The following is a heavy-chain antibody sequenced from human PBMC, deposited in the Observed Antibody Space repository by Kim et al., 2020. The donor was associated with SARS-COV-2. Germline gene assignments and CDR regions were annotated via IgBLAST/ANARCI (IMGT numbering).Heavy chain of an antibody. CDR3: ARDGLGSIPFDY. CDR2: ISSSATTI. D-gene: IGHD1-26*01. CDR1: GFTFNSHS. V-gene: IGHV3-48*02. J-gene: IGHJ4*02. Sequence: GGSLRLSCATSGFTFNSHSFNWVRQAPGKGLEWVSYISSSATTIYYAASVKGRFTISRDSAENSVFLQMHSLREEDTAVYYCARDGLGSIPFDYWGQGIL.